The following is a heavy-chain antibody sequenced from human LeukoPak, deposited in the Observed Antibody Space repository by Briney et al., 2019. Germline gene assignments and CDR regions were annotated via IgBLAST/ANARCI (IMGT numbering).Heavy chain of an antibody. Sequence: GGSLSLSCTASGITVSSNYMSWVRQAPGKGLEWVSIIYSGGATYYADSVKGRFTISRDNSKNTLYLQMNSLRAEDTAMYYCARVIAMAMATIREFDYWGQGTLVTVSS. J-gene: IGHJ4*02. V-gene: IGHV3-66*01. CDR2: IYSGGAT. CDR3: ARVIAMAMATIREFDY. D-gene: IGHD5-24*01. CDR1: GITVSSNY.